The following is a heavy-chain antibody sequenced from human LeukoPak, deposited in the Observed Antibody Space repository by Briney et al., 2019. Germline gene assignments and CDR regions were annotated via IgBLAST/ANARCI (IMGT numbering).Heavy chain of an antibody. CDR1: GFTFSSYA. V-gene: IGHV3-23*01. CDR3: ARASGSGWEFDL. J-gene: IGHJ4*02. D-gene: IGHD6-19*01. Sequence: GGSLRLSCAASGFTFSSYAVSWVRQAPGKGLEWVSAISGSGGSTNYADSVKGRFTISRDNSKNTLCLQMNSLRAEDTAVYYCARASGSGWEFDLWGQGTLVTVSS. CDR2: ISGSGGST.